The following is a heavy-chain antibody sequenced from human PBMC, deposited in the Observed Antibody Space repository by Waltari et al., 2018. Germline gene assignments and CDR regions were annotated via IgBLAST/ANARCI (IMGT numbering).Heavy chain of an antibody. CDR2: MSRNSVSI. CDR3: AKVGPSIAAAGLDY. CDR1: GFTFDDYA. J-gene: IGHJ4*02. V-gene: IGHV3-9*01. Sequence: EVQLVESGGGLVQPGRSLRLSCAASGFTFDDYAMHWVRQAPGKGLEWVSGMSRNSVSIGYADSVKGRFTISRDNAKNSLYLQRNSLRAEDTALYYCAKVGPSIAAAGLDYWGQGTLVTVSS. D-gene: IGHD6-13*01.